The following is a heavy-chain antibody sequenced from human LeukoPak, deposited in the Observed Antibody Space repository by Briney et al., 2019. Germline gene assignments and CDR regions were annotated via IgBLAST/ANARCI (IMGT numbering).Heavy chain of an antibody. CDR3: ARSGYSYGLIDY. CDR1: GGSFSGYY. J-gene: IGHJ4*02. CDR2: INHSGST. D-gene: IGHD5-18*01. Sequence: TSSETLSLTCAVYGGSFSGYYWSWIRQPPGKGLEWIGEINHSGSTNYNPSLKSRVTISVDTSKNQFSLKLSSVTAADTAVYYCARSGYSYGLIDYWGQGTLVTVSS. V-gene: IGHV4-34*01.